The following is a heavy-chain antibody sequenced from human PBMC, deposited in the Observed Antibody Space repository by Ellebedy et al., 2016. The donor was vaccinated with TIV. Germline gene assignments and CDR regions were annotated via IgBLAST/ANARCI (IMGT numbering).Heavy chain of an antibody. V-gene: IGHV3-23*01. CDR3: AKTPLGDGRSWGDNWFDP. CDR2: ISGRAAST. Sequence: LSLTCAASGFPFSGYSMNGVRQAPGKGLEWVSVISGRAASTYYADSVKGRFTISRDNFTTTLYLHMNSLRPEDTALYFCAKTPLGDGRSWGDNWFDPWGQGTLVTVSS. J-gene: IGHJ5*02. CDR1: GFPFSGYS. D-gene: IGHD6-13*01.